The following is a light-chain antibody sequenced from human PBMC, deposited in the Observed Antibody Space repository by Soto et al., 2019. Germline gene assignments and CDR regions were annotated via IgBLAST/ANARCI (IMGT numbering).Light chain of an antibody. CDR3: QQYNEYSKT. V-gene: IGKV1-5*03. CDR2: KAS. CDR1: QTISSS. J-gene: IGKJ1*01. Sequence: IQMTQSPSTLSASVGDRVTITCRASQTISSSLAWFQQKPGKAPKLLIYKASTLEGGVPSRFNGSGSGTEFTLSISSLQPDDFATYYCQQYNEYSKTFGQGTKVDIK.